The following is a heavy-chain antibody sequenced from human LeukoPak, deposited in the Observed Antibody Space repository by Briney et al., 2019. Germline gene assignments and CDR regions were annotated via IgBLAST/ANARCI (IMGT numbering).Heavy chain of an antibody. CDR1: GFTFSVHW. CDR3: VRIHCTGGSCLDY. V-gene: IGHV3-74*01. J-gene: IGHJ4*02. CDR2: INPDGSST. Sequence: GGSLRLSCSASGFTFSVHWMHWVRQAPGKGLVWVSRINPDGSSTIYADSVKGRFTISRDNAKNTLYLQMNSLRAEDSAVYYCVRIHCTGGSCLDYWGQGTLVTVSS. D-gene: IGHD2-15*01.